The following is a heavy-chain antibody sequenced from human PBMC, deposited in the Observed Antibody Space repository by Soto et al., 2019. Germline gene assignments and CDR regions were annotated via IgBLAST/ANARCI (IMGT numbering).Heavy chain of an antibody. Sequence: QVQLVQSGAEVKRPGATVKVSCKACGYIVTRSGINWLRQAPGQGLEWMGCISEYGDSNYSEKLQDRVSLTTDTYTNTAYMELRSLGSDDTGVYYCARGGGAYDVRGQGTRITVSS. J-gene: IGHJ3*01. CDR3: ARGGGAYDV. CDR2: ISEYGDS. CDR1: GYIVTRSG. V-gene: IGHV1-18*01.